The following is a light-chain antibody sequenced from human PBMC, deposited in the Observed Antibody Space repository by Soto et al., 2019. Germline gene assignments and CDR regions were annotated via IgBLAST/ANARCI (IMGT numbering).Light chain of an antibody. J-gene: IGKJ1*01. CDR1: QAISTW. V-gene: IGKV1D-12*01. CDR3: QQANSFPRT. Sequence: DIQMTQSPSSVSASVGDRVTITCRASQAISTWLAWYQQKPGKAPKLLIYAASNLQTGVPSGFSGSGYGTDFTLTISSLQPEDFATYYCQQANSFPRTFGQGTKVEIK. CDR2: AAS.